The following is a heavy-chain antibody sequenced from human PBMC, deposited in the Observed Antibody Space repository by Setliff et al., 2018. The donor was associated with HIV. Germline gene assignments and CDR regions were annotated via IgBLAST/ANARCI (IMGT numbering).Heavy chain of an antibody. CDR3: ATLHSSGWPYYSDY. V-gene: IGHV4-39*01. D-gene: IGHD6-19*01. CDR2: IHYSGNT. J-gene: IGHJ4*02. Sequence: LSLTCTISGGSISITSYYWGWTRQPPGEGLEWIGSIHYSGNTYYNPSLKSRVTISEDTSKNQFSLKLTSVTAADTAVYYCATLHSSGWPYYSDYWGQGILVTVSS. CDR1: GGSISITSYY.